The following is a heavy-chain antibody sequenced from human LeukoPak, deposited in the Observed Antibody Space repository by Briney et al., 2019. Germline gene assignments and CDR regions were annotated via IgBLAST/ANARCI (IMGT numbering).Heavy chain of an antibody. J-gene: IGHJ4*02. D-gene: IGHD5-12*01. CDR1: GFTVSSNY. V-gene: IGHV3-53*01. CDR3: AKGASRYSGSARGAFDY. CDR2: IYSGGST. Sequence: GGSLRLSCAASGFTVSSNYMSSVRQAPGKGLEWVSVIYSGGSTYYADSVKGRFTISRHNSKNTLYLQMNSLRAEDTAVYYCAKGASRYSGSARGAFDYWGQGTLVTVSS.